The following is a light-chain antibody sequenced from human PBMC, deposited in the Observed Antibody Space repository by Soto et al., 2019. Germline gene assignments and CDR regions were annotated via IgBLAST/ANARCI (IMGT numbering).Light chain of an antibody. V-gene: IGKV3-11*01. CDR3: QQRSNWPT. CDR2: DAS. CDR1: QSVSSH. J-gene: IGKJ5*01. Sequence: EVVLTQSPATLSLSPGDRATLSVRSSQSVSSHFAWYQQKSGQAPRLLIYDASKRATGIPARFSGSGSGTDFTLTISSLEPEDFAVYYCQQRSNWPTFGQGTRLEIK.